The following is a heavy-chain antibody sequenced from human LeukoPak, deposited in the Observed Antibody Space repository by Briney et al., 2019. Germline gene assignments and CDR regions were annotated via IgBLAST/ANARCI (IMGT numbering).Heavy chain of an antibody. D-gene: IGHD6-19*01. CDR3: TRANGWDAFDI. J-gene: IGHJ3*02. Sequence: GGSLRLSCAASGVTFSGSTVHCVRQASEKGLEWVGRIRSKANSYATAYAASVKGRFTISRDDSKKMAYLQMNNLKTEDTAMYYCTRANGWDAFDIWGQGTMVTVSS. V-gene: IGHV3-73*01. CDR1: GVTFSGST. CDR2: IRSKANSYAT.